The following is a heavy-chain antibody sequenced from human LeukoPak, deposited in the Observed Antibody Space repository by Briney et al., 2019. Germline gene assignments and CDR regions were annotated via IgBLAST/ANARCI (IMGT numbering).Heavy chain of an antibody. CDR1: GGSISSYY. D-gene: IGHD3-9*01. V-gene: IGHV4-59*08. CDR3: ATRSALRYFDWYFDY. J-gene: IGHJ4*02. CDR2: IYYSGST. Sequence: SETLSLTCSVSGGSISSYYWSWIRQPPGKGLEWIGYIYYSGSTNYNPSLKSRVTISVDTSKNQFSLKLSSVTAADTAVFYCATRSALRYFDWYFDYWGQGTLVTVSS.